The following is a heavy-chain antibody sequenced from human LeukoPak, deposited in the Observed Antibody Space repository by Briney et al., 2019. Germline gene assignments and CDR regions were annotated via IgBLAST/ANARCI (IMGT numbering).Heavy chain of an antibody. J-gene: IGHJ4*02. D-gene: IGHD3-10*01. CDR1: GYTLTSYD. CDR3: AILVRGVRTLDY. CDR2: MNPNSGNT. V-gene: IGHV1-8*01. Sequence: GASVKLSCKASGYTLTSYDFNWVRQATGPGLEWMGLMNPNSGNTRYAQKFQCRVTMTRNTSLSTAYMELSSLGSEHTAVYYCAILVRGVRTLDYWGQGTLVTVSS.